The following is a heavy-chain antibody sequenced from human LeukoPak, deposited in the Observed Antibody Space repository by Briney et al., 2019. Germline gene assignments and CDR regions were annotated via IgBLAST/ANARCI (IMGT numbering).Heavy chain of an antibody. CDR3: ARHGSGYYSPDY. J-gene: IGHJ4*02. Sequence: SETLSLTCAVYGGSFSGYYWSWIRQPPGKGLEWIGEINHSGSTNYNPSLKSRVTISVDTSKNQFSLKLSSVTAADTAVYYCARHGSGYYSPDYWGQGTLVTISS. V-gene: IGHV4-34*01. CDR2: INHSGST. CDR1: GGSFSGYY. D-gene: IGHD3-22*01.